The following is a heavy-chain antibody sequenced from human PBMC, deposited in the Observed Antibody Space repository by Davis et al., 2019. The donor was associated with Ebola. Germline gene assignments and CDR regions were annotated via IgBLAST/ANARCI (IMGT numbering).Heavy chain of an antibody. Sequence: GESLKISCAASRFSFGSYTMHWVRQAPGKGLEWVAAISHDESDIDYADSVRGRFTISRDNSKNTLNLQMNSLKPEDTAVYYCTNSPKFTSGWYGMFDYWGQGTLVTVSS. CDR2: ISHDESDI. V-gene: IGHV3-30-3*01. D-gene: IGHD6-19*01. CDR3: TNSPKFTSGWYGMFDY. CDR1: RFSFGSYT. J-gene: IGHJ4*02.